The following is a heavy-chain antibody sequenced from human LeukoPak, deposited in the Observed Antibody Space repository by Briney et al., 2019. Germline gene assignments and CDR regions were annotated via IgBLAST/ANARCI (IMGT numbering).Heavy chain of an antibody. CDR2: FDPEDGET. CDR3: ATDQAAAGIMDV. V-gene: IGHV1-24*01. CDR1: GYTLTELS. J-gene: IGHJ6*02. D-gene: IGHD6-13*01. Sequence: ASVTVSCKVSGYTLTELSMHWVRQAPGKGLEWMGGFDPEDGETIYAQKFQGRVTMTEDTSTDTAYMELSSLRSEDTAVYYCATDQAAAGIMDVWGQGTTVTVSS.